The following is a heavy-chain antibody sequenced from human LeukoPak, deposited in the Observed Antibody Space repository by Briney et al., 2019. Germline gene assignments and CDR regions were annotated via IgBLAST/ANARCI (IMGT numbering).Heavy chain of an antibody. CDR2: IHPDGSIT. J-gene: IGHJ4*02. D-gene: IGHD6-6*01. CDR3: AKATYSTSPGYYFDY. V-gene: IGHV3-74*03. CDR1: GFTISNYW. Sequence: GGSLRLSCVGSGFTISNYWMHWVRQAPGTGLVWVSRIHPDGSITTYADSVKGRFTISRDNAKNSLYLQMNSLRAEDTAFYYCAKATYSTSPGYYFDYWGQGTLVTVSS.